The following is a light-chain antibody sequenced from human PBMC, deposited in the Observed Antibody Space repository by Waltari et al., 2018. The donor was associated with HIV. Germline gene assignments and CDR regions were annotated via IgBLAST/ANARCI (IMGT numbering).Light chain of an antibody. Sequence: EIVLTQSPGTLSLSPGERATLSCRASQSVTSSYLAWYQQKSGQAPRLLIYGVSTRATGIPDRFIGGGSGTDFTLTISRLEPEDFAVYYCQRYGSSPPLTFGGGTKVEIK. CDR1: QSVTSSY. CDR3: QRYGSSPPLT. CDR2: GVS. J-gene: IGKJ4*01. V-gene: IGKV3-20*01.